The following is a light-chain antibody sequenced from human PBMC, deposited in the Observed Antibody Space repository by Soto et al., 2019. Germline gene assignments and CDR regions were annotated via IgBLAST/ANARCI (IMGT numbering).Light chain of an antibody. J-gene: IGLJ3*02. CDR1: SSDVGGYNY. Sequence: QSALTQPASVSGSPGQSITISCTGTSSDVGGYNYVSWYQQHPGKAPKLMIYEVSNRPSGVSNRFSGSKSGNTASLTISGRQAEDEDDDYCSSYTTSSSHWVFGGGTKLTVL. CDR3: SSYTTSSSHWV. CDR2: EVS. V-gene: IGLV2-14*01.